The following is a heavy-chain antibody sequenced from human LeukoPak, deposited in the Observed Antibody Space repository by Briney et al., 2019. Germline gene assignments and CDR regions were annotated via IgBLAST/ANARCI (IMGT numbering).Heavy chain of an antibody. D-gene: IGHD4-17*01. CDR3: ARTTVTVDY. V-gene: IGHV3-30-3*01. CDR1: GFTFSSYW. J-gene: IGHJ4*02. Sequence: GGSLRLSCAASGFTFSSYWMSWVRQAPGKGLEWVAVISYDGSNKYYADSVKGRFTISRDNSKNTLYLQMNSLRAEDTAVYYCARTTVTVDYWGQGTLVTVSS. CDR2: ISYDGSNK.